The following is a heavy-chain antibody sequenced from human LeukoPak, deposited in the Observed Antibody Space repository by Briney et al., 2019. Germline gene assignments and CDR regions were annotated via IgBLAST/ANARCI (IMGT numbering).Heavy chain of an antibody. Sequence: GGSLRLSCAASGITFNNYGLNWVRQAPGKGLEWVSFISSSSSYIYYADSVKGRFTISRDNAKNSLYLQMNSLRAEDTAVYYCARALWFGETFPAYWGQGTLVTVSS. CDR2: ISSSSSYI. CDR1: GITFNNYG. V-gene: IGHV3-21*01. D-gene: IGHD3-10*01. J-gene: IGHJ4*02. CDR3: ARALWFGETFPAY.